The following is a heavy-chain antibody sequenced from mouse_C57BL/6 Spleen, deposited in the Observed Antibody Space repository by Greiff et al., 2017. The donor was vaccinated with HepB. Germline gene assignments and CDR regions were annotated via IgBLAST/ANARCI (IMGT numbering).Heavy chain of an antibody. J-gene: IGHJ2*01. D-gene: IGHD1-1*01. V-gene: IGHV1-26*01. CDR3: ARPSTVVATDYFDY. CDR2: INPNNGGT. Sequence: EVQLQQSGPELVKPGASVKISCKASGYMFTDYYMNWVKQSHGKSLEWIGDINPNNGGTSYNQKFKGKATLTVDKSSSTAYMELRSLTSEDSAVYYCARPSTVVATDYFDYWGQGTTLTVSS. CDR1: GYMFTDYY.